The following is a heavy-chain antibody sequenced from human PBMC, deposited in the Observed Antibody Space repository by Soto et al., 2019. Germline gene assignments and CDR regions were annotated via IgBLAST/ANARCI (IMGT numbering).Heavy chain of an antibody. V-gene: IGHV3-74*01. CDR2: INPDGRST. J-gene: IGHJ4*02. CDR3: ASGGLQVSGTHYNDN. Sequence: EVQLVESGGGLVQPGGSLRLSCAASGLTFNSYWMHWVRQAPGKGLVWVSSINPDGRSTNYADSVKGRFTISRDNAKNTHYLQMNVLSAEDTAVYHGASGGLQVSGTHYNDNWGQGTLVTVSS. D-gene: IGHD3-22*01. CDR1: GLTFNSYW.